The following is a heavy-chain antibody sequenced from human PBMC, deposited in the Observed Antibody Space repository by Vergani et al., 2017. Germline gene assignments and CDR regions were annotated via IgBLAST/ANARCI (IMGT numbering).Heavy chain of an antibody. CDR1: GYTFTNYG. V-gene: IGHV1-18*01. Sequence: QVQLVQSGAEVKKPGASVKVPCKASGYTFTNYGISWVRQAPGQGLEWVGWISGYNRNTRDAQKFQGRVTMTTDTSTSTAYMDLRSLRSDDTAVYYCARRKGKDYYDTSVYPFDPWGQGTLVTVSS. CDR3: ARRKGKDYYDTSVYPFDP. J-gene: IGHJ5*02. D-gene: IGHD3-22*01. CDR2: ISGYNRNT.